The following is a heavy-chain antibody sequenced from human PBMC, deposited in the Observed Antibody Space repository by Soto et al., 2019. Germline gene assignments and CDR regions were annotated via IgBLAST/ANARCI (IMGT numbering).Heavy chain of an antibody. V-gene: IGHV4-34*01. D-gene: IGHD3-10*01. J-gene: IGHJ6*02. CDR3: ARGLPGQLLWFGELSYFVDGMDV. Sequence: QVQLQQWGAGLLKPSETLSLTCAVYGGSFSGYYWSWIRQPPGKGLEWIGEINHSGSTNYNPSLKTPVTITVDTSKNQCALKLSSVSAADTAVYYCARGLPGQLLWFGELSYFVDGMDVWGQGTTVTVSS. CDR2: INHSGST. CDR1: GGSFSGYY.